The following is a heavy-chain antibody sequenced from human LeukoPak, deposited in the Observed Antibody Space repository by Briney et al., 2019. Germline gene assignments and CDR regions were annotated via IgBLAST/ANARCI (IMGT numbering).Heavy chain of an antibody. CDR2: ISGSGGST. CDR3: AKDRHWLAFSVHAFDI. Sequence: TGGSLRLSCAASGVTFRSYAMSWVRQAPGKGLEWVSAISGSGGSTYYADSVKGRFTISRDNSKNTLYLQMNSLRAEDTAVYYCAKDRHWLAFSVHAFDIWGQGTMVTVSS. D-gene: IGHD3-3*02. CDR1: GVTFRSYA. V-gene: IGHV3-23*01. J-gene: IGHJ3*02.